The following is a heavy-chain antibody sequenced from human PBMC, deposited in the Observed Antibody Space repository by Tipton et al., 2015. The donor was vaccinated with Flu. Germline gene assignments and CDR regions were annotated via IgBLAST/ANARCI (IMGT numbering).Heavy chain of an antibody. D-gene: IGHD3-3*01. CDR1: GGSIGSYY. Sequence: GLVKPSETLSLTCTVSGGSIGSYYWNWIRQPPGKGLEWIGYIFFSGRTNYNPSLESRVTISVIPSKNQLSLNLRSVTAADTAVYYCARGHYDFYPNVNWFDPWGQGTLVTVSS. CDR3: ARGHYDFYPNVNWFDP. V-gene: IGHV4-59*01. J-gene: IGHJ5*02. CDR2: IFFSGRT.